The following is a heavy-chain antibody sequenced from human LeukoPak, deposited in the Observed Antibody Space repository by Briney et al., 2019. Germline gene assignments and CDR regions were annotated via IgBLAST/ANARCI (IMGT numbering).Heavy chain of an antibody. J-gene: IGHJ4*02. CDR1: GFTFSSYG. CDR2: ISYDGSNK. Sequence: PGRSLRLSCAASGFTFSSYGMHWVRQAPGKGLEWVAVISYDGSNKYYADSVKGRFTIFRDNSKNTLYLQMNSLRAEDTAVYYCAKNDGGYSYGYSTYYFDYWGQGTLVTVSS. D-gene: IGHD5-18*01. CDR3: AKNDGGYSYGYSTYYFDY. V-gene: IGHV3-30*18.